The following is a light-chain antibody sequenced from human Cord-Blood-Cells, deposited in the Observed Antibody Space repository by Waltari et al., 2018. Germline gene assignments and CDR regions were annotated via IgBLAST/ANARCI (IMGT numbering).Light chain of an antibody. CDR2: EVS. CDR3: SSYTSSSTVV. V-gene: IGLV2-14*01. J-gene: IGLJ2*01. Sequence: QSALTQPASVSGPPGQSITISCTGTSSDVGGYNHVSWYQQHPGKAPKLMIYEVSNRPSGVSNRFSGSKSGNTASLTISGLQAEDEADYYCSSYTSSSTVVFGGGTKLTVL. CDR1: SSDVGGYNH.